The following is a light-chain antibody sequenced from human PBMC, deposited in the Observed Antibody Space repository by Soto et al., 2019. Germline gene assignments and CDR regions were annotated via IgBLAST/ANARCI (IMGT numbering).Light chain of an antibody. V-gene: IGKV3-20*01. J-gene: IGKJ5*01. CDR3: QQYGRPPRAT. CDR1: QSVSSN. Sequence: EIVLTQSPGTLSLSPGERATLSCRASQSVSSNLAWYQQKPGQAPRLLIYEASSRATGIPDRFSGGGSGTDFTLSISKVEPEDFAVYYCQQYGRPPRATFGQGTRLEI. CDR2: EAS.